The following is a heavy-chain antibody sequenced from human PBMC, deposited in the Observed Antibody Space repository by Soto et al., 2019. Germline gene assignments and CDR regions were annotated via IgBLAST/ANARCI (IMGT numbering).Heavy chain of an antibody. Sequence: SEPLSLTCTVSGGSISSYYWSWIRQPTGKGLEWIGYIYYSGSTNYNPSLKSRVTISVDTSKNQFSLKLSSVTAADTAVYYCARHNGPDYDILTGSPSFFDYWGQGTLVTVSS. CDR2: IYYSGST. J-gene: IGHJ4*02. V-gene: IGHV4-59*08. CDR3: ARHNGPDYDILTGSPSFFDY. D-gene: IGHD3-9*01. CDR1: GGSISSYY.